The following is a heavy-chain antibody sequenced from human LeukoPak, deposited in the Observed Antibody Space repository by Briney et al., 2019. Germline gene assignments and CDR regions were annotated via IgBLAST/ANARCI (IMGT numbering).Heavy chain of an antibody. CDR3: ARITRGGAVAGTFNDY. CDR1: GGSFSGYY. Sequence: ASETLSLTCAVYGGSFSGYYWSWIRQPPGKGLEWIGEINHSGSTNYNPSLKSRVTISVDTSKNQFSLKLSSVTAADTAVYYCARITRGGAVAGTFNDYWGQGTLVTVSS. J-gene: IGHJ4*02. V-gene: IGHV4-34*01. CDR2: INHSGST. D-gene: IGHD6-19*01.